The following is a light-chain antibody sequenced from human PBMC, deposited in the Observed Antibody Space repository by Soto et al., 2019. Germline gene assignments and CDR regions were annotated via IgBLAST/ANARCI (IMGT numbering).Light chain of an antibody. CDR3: HSYDSSLTGVV. CDR1: SSNIGAGYD. Sequence: QSVLTQPPSVSGAPGQRVTISCTGSSSNIGAGYDVHWYQQLPGTAPKLLIYGNSNRPSGVPDRFSGSKSGTSASLDITGLQAKDEADYYCHSYDSSLTGVVFGGGTKVTVL. J-gene: IGLJ2*01. CDR2: GNS. V-gene: IGLV1-40*01.